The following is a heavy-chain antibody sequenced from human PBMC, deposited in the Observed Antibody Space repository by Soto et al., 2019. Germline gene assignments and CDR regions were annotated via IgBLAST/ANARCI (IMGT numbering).Heavy chain of an antibody. V-gene: IGHV4-30-4*01. J-gene: IGHJ6*02. CDR3: ARGVGSYYYYGMDV. D-gene: IGHD1-26*01. CDR1: GGSINSGDYY. CDR2: IYYSGGT. Sequence: LSLTCTVSGGSINSGDYYWAWIRQPPGKGLEWIGYIYYSGGTYSSPSLKSRVTMSDDASKNQFFLKLTSVTAADTAVYFCARGVGSYYYYGMDVWGQGTSVTVSS.